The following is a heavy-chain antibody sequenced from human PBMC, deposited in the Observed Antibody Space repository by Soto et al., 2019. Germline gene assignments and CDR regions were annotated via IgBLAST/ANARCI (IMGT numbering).Heavy chain of an antibody. Sequence: GESLKISCKGSGYNFSTSWIAWVRQVPGEGLEWMGIIFPDDFDTRYSPSFKGQVTISVDKSINTAYLQWSGLKASDTAMYFCPRALRHYYYFGLDAWGQGTTVTVSS. CDR2: IFPDDFDT. CDR3: PRALRHYYYFGLDA. CDR1: GYNFSTSW. D-gene: IGHD3-9*01. V-gene: IGHV5-51*01. J-gene: IGHJ6*02.